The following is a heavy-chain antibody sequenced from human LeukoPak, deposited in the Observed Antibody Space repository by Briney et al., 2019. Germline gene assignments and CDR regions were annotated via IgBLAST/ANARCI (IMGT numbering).Heavy chain of an antibody. CDR2: VNPNGGST. CDR1: GYTFTGYY. V-gene: IGHV1-46*01. CDR3: AILRYNWNNLDP. D-gene: IGHD1-1*01. J-gene: IGHJ5*02. Sequence: EASVKVSCKASGYTFTGYYMHWVRQAPGQGLEWMGIVNPNGGSTTYAQKFQGRVTMTRETSTSTVYMELSSLRSEDTAVYYCAILRYNWNNLDPWGQGTLVTVSS.